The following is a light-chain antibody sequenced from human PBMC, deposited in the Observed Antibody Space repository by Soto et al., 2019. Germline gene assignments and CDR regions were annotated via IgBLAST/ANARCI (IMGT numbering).Light chain of an antibody. CDR3: QQYENLPIT. CDR1: LDIITR. J-gene: IGKJ5*01. V-gene: IGKV1-33*01. CDR2: DAS. Sequence: DIQMTQSPSSLSASVGDRVTITCQASLDIITRLNWYQEKPGQTPKLLIFDASNLEVGVPSRFSGGGSGTHCTLTITSLQPEDVATYYCQQYENLPITFGQGTRLEIK.